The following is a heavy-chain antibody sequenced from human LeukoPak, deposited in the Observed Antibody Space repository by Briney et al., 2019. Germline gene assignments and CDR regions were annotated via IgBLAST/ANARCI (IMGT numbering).Heavy chain of an antibody. Sequence: ASVKVSCKASGYTFTGYYMHWVRHAPGQGLEWMGWINPNSGGTNYAQKFQGRVTMTRDTSISTAYMELSRLRSDDTAVYYCASSDYGDYVFNYWGQGTLVTVSS. CDR3: ASSDYGDYVFNY. CDR1: GYTFTGYY. D-gene: IGHD4-17*01. V-gene: IGHV1-2*02. CDR2: INPNSGGT. J-gene: IGHJ4*02.